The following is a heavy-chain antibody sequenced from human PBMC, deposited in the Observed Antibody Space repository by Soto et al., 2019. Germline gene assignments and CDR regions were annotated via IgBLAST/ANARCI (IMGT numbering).Heavy chain of an antibody. D-gene: IGHD2-2*01. CDR3: ARGRTVVPAASTYYGMDV. J-gene: IGHJ6*02. V-gene: IGHV3-30-3*01. CDR2: ISYDGSNK. Sequence: GVSLRLSCAASGFTFSSYAMHWVRQAPGKGLEWVAVISYDGSNKYYADSVKGRFTISRDNSKNTLYLQMNSLRAEDTAVYYCARGRTVVPAASTYYGMDVWGQGTTVTVSS. CDR1: GFTFSSYA.